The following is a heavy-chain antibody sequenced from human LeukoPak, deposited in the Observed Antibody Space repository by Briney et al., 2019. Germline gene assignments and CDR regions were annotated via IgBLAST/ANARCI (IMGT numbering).Heavy chain of an antibody. CDR3: ARQWFGELPDY. Sequence: SETLSLTCTVSGGPISSSSYYWGWIRQPPGKGLEWIGSIYYSGSTYYNPSLKSRVTISVDTSKNQFSLKLSSVTAADTAVYYCARQWFGELPDYWGQGTLVTVSS. J-gene: IGHJ4*02. V-gene: IGHV4-39*01. CDR1: GGPISSSSYY. D-gene: IGHD3-10*01. CDR2: IYYSGST.